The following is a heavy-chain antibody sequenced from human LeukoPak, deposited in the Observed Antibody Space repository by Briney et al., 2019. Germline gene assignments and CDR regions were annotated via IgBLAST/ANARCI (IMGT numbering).Heavy chain of an antibody. J-gene: IGHJ4*02. Sequence: PGTSLRLSCAASGFTFSSHCRHWVRQAPGMGLEWVALILYDGSNEFYPDSVQGVLTISRDSSRNTLYLQINSLRAEETAVYYCAKDGTGGYYKLDYRGQGTLVTVSS. D-gene: IGHD3-10*01. CDR3: AKDGTGGYYKLDY. CDR2: ILYDGSNE. CDR1: GFTFSSHC. V-gene: IGHV3-30*18.